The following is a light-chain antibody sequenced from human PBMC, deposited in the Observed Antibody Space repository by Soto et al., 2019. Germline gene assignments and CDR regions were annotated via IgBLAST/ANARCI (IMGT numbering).Light chain of an antibody. Sequence: EIVLTQSPGTLSLSPGERATLSCRASQSISSSHLAWYQQKSGQAPRLLISGASRRATGIPDRFSGSGSGTDFTLTISRLEPEDSAVYYCKQYGTSRTFGQGTKVEIK. V-gene: IGKV3-20*01. J-gene: IGKJ1*01. CDR2: GAS. CDR1: QSISSSH. CDR3: KQYGTSRT.